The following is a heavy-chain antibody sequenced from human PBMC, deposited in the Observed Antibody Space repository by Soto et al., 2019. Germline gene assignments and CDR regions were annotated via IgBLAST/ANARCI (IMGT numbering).Heavy chain of an antibody. Sequence: ASETLSLTCAVYGGSFSGYYWSWIRQPPGKGLEWIGEINHSGSTNYNPSLKSRVTISVDTSKNQFSLKLSSVTAADTAVYYCARFPGVHSSGWYYFDYWGQGTLVTVSS. V-gene: IGHV4-34*01. CDR1: GGSFSGYY. D-gene: IGHD6-19*01. CDR2: INHSGST. J-gene: IGHJ4*02. CDR3: ARFPGVHSSGWYYFDY.